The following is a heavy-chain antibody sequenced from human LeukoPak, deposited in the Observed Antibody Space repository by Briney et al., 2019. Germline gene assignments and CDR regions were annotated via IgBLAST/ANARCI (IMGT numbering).Heavy chain of an antibody. D-gene: IGHD3-22*01. Sequence: GGSLRLSCAASGFTFNIYNMNWVRQAPGKGLEWVSSISSSSDYIHYADSVKGRFTISRDNAKNSLYLQMNSLRAEDTAVYYCVRDWGYDSSGYYPRSFDYWGQGTLVTVSS. J-gene: IGHJ4*02. CDR3: VRDWGYDSSGYYPRSFDY. CDR1: GFTFNIYN. CDR2: ISSSSDYI. V-gene: IGHV3-21*01.